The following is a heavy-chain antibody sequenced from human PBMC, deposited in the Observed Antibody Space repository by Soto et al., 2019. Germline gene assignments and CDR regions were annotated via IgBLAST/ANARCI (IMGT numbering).Heavy chain of an antibody. Sequence: PGGSLRLSCEASGFNFKKFAMGWVRQAPGEGLEWVSGISCCGGSTFYADSVKGRFSLARDDSKNTLSLQLNSLRVEDTAHYYCAKADGEQWLIPHLDNWGQGTKVTVSS. CDR2: ISCCGGST. CDR1: GFNFKKFA. J-gene: IGHJ1*01. V-gene: IGHV3-23*01. CDR3: AKADGEQWLIPHLDN. D-gene: IGHD6-19*01.